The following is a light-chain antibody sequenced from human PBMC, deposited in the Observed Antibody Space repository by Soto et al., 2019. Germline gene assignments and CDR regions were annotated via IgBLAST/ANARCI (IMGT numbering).Light chain of an antibody. CDR1: SSDVGGYNY. Sequence: QSALTQPASVSGSPGQSITISCTGTSSDVGGYNYVSWYQQHPGKAPKLMIYEVSNRPSGVSNRFSGSKSGNTASLTISVLHAEDEADYYCSSYTSSSTHWVFGGGTKLTVL. CDR3: SSYTSSSTHWV. J-gene: IGLJ3*02. V-gene: IGLV2-14*01. CDR2: EVS.